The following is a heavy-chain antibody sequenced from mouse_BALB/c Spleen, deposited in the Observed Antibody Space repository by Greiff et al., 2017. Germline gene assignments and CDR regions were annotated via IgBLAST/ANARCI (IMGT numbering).Heavy chain of an antibody. Sequence: VQLQQSGPELVKPGASVKISCKASGYSFTGYFMNWVMQSHGKSLEWIGRINPYNGDTFYNQKFKGKATLTVDKSSSTAHMELRSLASEDSAVYYSAGDMRDDYDNYFDYWGQGTTLTVSS. CDR1: GYSFTGYF. CDR3: AGDMRDDYDNYFDY. V-gene: IGHV1-20*02. CDR2: INPYNGDT. J-gene: IGHJ2*01. D-gene: IGHD2-4*01.